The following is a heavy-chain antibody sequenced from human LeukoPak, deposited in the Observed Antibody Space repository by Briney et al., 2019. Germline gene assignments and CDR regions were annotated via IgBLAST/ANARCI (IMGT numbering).Heavy chain of an antibody. V-gene: IGHV3-21*04. D-gene: IGHD1-26*01. J-gene: IGHJ4*02. Sequence: GGSLRLSCAASGFTFTCYTMKWVRPAPGKGLEWVSYISSGGDYISYADSVKGRFTISRDNAKNSLFLQMNGLRDEDTAVYYCANSPPMTGSYSYWGQGTLVTVSS. CDR2: ISSGGDYI. CDR3: ANSPPMTGSYSY. CDR1: GFTFTCYT.